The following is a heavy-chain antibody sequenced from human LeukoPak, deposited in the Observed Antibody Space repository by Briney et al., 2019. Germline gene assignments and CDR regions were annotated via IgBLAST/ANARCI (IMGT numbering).Heavy chain of an antibody. J-gene: IGHJ3*02. CDR3: ATTDIVGATNAFDI. D-gene: IGHD1-26*01. Sequence: PSETLSLTCTVSGGSISSSSYYWGWIRQPPGKGLEWIGSIYYSGSTYYNPSLKSRVTISVDTSKNQFSLKLSSVTAADTAVYYCATTDIVGATNAFDIWGQGTMVTVSS. CDR2: IYYSGST. V-gene: IGHV4-39*01. CDR1: GGSISSSSYY.